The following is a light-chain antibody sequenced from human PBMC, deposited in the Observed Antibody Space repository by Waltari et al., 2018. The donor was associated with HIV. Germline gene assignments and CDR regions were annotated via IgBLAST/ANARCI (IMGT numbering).Light chain of an antibody. CDR1: SSNIGNNY. Sequence: QSVLTQPPSVSAAPGQKVTISCSGSSSNIGNNYVSWYQQLPGTAPKLRIYENNKRPSGIPDRVSGSKSGTSATVGITGLQTGDEADYYCGTWDSSLSAGVFGGGTKLTVL. CDR2: ENN. J-gene: IGLJ2*01. V-gene: IGLV1-51*02. CDR3: GTWDSSLSAGV.